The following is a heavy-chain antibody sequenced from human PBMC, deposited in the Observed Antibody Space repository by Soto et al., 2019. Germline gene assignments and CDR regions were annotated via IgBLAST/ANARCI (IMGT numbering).Heavy chain of an antibody. CDR1: GFTFSTYS. V-gene: IGHV3-33*08. CDR2: IWYDGSNK. D-gene: IGHD5-12*01. J-gene: IGHJ3*02. CDR3: ARGLEMATIFCAFDI. Sequence: GGSLRLSCAASGFTFSTYSMNWVRQAPGKGLEWVAVIWYDGSNKYYADSVKGRFTISRDNSKNTLYLQMNSLRAEDTAVYYCARGLEMATIFCAFDIWGQGTMVTVSS.